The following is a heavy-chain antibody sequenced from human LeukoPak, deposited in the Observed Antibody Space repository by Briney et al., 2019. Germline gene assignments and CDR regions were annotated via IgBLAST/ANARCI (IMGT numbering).Heavy chain of an antibody. V-gene: IGHV4-34*01. CDR1: GGSFSGYY. Sequence: SETLSLTCAVYGGSFSGYYWSWIRQPPGKGLEWIGEFNHSGSTTYNPSLKSRVTISVGTSKNQFSLRLNSVTAADTAVYYCARGAPKEIQLWLRLRGVAFDIWGQGTMVTVST. CDR2: FNHSGST. J-gene: IGHJ3*02. CDR3: ARGAPKEIQLWLRLRGVAFDI. D-gene: IGHD5-18*01.